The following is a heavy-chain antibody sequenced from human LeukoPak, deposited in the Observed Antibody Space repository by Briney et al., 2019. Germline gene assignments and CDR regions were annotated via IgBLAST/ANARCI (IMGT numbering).Heavy chain of an antibody. CDR3: VDPYSYDSSGYSLP. Sequence: GGSLRLSCAASGFTFSSYAMHWVRQAPGKGLEWVAVISYDGSNKYYADSVKGRFTISRDYSKNTLYLQMNSLRSEDTAVYYCVDPYSYDSSGYSLPWGQGTLVTVSS. V-gene: IGHV3-30*04. CDR2: ISYDGSNK. D-gene: IGHD3-22*01. J-gene: IGHJ5*02. CDR1: GFTFSSYA.